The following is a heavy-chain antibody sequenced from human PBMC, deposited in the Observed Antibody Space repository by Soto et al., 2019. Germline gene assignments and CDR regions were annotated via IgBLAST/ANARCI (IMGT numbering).Heavy chain of an antibody. V-gene: IGHV4-31*03. Sequence: SEILSLTCTVSGGSISSGGYYWGWIRQHPGKGLEWIGYIYYSGSTYYNPSLKSRVTISVDTSKNQFSLKLSSVTAADTAVYYCARYWSMSGMVYAQNFDYWGQGTLVTVSS. J-gene: IGHJ4*02. CDR3: ARYWSMSGMVYAQNFDY. CDR2: IYYSGST. CDR1: GGSISSGGYY. D-gene: IGHD2-8*01.